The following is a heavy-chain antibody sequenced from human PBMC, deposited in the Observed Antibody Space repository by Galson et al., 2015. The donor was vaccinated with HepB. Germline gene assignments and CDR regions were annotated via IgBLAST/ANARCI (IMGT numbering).Heavy chain of an antibody. CDR2: ISGSGGST. Sequence: SLRLSCAASEFTFSSYAMSWVRQAPGKGLEWVSAISGSGGSTYYADSVKGRFTISRDNSKNTLYLQMNSLRAEDTAVYYCAKTKRLGLRGPRGYGMDVWGQGTTVTVSS. J-gene: IGHJ6*02. D-gene: IGHD2-8*01. V-gene: IGHV3-23*01. CDR3: AKTKRLGLRGPRGYGMDV. CDR1: EFTFSSYA.